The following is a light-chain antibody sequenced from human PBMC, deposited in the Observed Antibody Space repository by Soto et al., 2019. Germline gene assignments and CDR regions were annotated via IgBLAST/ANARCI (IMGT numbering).Light chain of an antibody. J-gene: IGKJ5*01. V-gene: IGKV3-20*01. CDR3: QHYVSPPIT. Sequence: EIVLTQSPGTLSLSQGERATLSCRASQSVTSNYLAWYQQKPGQAPRLLVYGASSRATGISDRFSGSGSGTDFTLTISRLEPEDFAVYYCQHYVSPPITFGQGTRREIK. CDR2: GAS. CDR1: QSVTSNY.